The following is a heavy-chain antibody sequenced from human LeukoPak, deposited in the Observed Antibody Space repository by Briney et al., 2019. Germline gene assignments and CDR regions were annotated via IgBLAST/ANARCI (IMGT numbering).Heavy chain of an antibody. J-gene: IGHJ3*02. V-gene: IGHV3-30*18. D-gene: IGHD6-13*01. Sequence: GGSLRLSCAASGFTFSSYGMHWVRQAPGKGLEWVAVISYDGSNKYYADSVKGRFTISRDNSKNTLYLQMSSLRAEDTAVYYCAKEADRIAAGLGAFDIWGQGTMVTVSS. CDR1: GFTFSSYG. CDR2: ISYDGSNK. CDR3: AKEADRIAAGLGAFDI.